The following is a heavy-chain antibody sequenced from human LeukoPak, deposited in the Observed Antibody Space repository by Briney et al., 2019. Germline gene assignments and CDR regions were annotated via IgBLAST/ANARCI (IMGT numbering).Heavy chain of an antibody. Sequence: GASAKVSCKASGGTFSSYAISWVRQAPGQGLEWMGGIIPIFGTANYAQKFQGRVTITADKSTSTAYMELSSLRSEDTAVYYCARTMPYPGLWPFDYWGQGTLVTVSS. CDR2: IIPIFGTA. CDR1: GGTFSSYA. J-gene: IGHJ4*02. CDR3: ARTMPYPGLWPFDY. V-gene: IGHV1-69*06. D-gene: IGHD2-2*01.